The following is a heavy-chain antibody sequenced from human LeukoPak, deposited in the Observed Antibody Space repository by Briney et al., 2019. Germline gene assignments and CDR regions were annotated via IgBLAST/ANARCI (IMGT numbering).Heavy chain of an antibody. J-gene: IGHJ4*02. Sequence: PGGSLRLSCAASGFPFSRYWLSWVRQAPGKGLEWVTVISYDGSNKYYADSVKGRFTISRDNSKNTLYLQMNSLRAEDTAVYYCAKDAYDIPAFFDYWGQGTLVTVSS. CDR2: ISYDGSNK. CDR1: GFPFSRYW. V-gene: IGHV3-30*18. CDR3: AKDAYDIPAFFDY. D-gene: IGHD3-9*01.